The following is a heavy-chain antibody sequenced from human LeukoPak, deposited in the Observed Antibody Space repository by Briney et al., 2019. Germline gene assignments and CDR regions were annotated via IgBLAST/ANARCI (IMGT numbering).Heavy chain of an antibody. CDR3: ARVYYFIPYGMDV. D-gene: IGHD3-10*01. CDR1: GYTFTSYD. J-gene: IGHJ6*02. CDR2: MNPNSGNT. V-gene: IGHV1-8*01. Sequence: ASVKASCKASGYTFTSYDINWVRQAAGQGLEWMGWMNPNSGNTGFAQNFQGRVTMTRNTSISTAYMELSSLRSEDTAVYYCARVYYFIPYGMDVWGQGTTVTVSS.